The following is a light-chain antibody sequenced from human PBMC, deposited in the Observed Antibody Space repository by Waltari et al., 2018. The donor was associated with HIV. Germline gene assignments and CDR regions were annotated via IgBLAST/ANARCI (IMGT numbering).Light chain of an antibody. CDR3: QQRGNWPPVLT. Sequence: EIVLTQSPATLSLSPGERATLYCRASQSAGTYLAWYQQKPGQAPRLLIYDTSNRATGIPARFSGSGSGTDFTLTISSLEPEDSAVYYCQQRGNWPPVLTFGGGTKVDIK. CDR2: DTS. V-gene: IGKV3-11*01. J-gene: IGKJ4*01. CDR1: QSAGTY.